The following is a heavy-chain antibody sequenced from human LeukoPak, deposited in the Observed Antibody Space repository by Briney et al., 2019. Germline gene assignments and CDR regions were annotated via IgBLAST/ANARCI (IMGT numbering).Heavy chain of an antibody. CDR3: ARGQGYSYGYEWFDP. V-gene: IGHV4-61*05. Sequence: SETLSLTCTVSGGSIRSSTYYWGWIRQPPGKGLEWIGYIYYSGSTNYNRSLKSRVTISVDTSKNQFSLKLSSVTAADTAVYYCARGQGYSYGYEWFDPWGQGTLVTVSS. J-gene: IGHJ5*02. D-gene: IGHD5-18*01. CDR1: GGSIRSSTYY. CDR2: IYYSGST.